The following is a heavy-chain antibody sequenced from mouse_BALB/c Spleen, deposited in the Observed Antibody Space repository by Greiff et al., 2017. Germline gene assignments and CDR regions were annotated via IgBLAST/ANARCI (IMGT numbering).Heavy chain of an antibody. CDR1: GYAFSSYW. CDR3: ARSTATLFAY. J-gene: IGHJ3*01. CDR2: IYPGDGDT. Sequence: VQLVESGAELVRPGSSVKISCKASGYAFSSYWMNWVKQRPGQGLEWIGQIYPGDGDTNYNGKFKGKATLTADKSSSTAYMQLSSLTSEDSAVYFCARSTATLFAYWGQGTLVTVSA. D-gene: IGHD1-2*01. V-gene: IGHV1-80*01.